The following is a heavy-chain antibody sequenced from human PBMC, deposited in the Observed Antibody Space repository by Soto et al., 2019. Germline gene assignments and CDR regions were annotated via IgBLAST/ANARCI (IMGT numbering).Heavy chain of an antibody. Sequence: QEKLVESGGGVVQPGGSLRLSCEASGFMFSSYALHWVRQASGKGLEWLAIISYDGGNTYYADSVKGRFTISRDGSRYTVYLEMDSLRPEDTVVYECARDHRPGGYVRQMDVWGPGTRVTVS. CDR1: GFMFSSYA. J-gene: IGHJ6*02. D-gene: IGHD3-10*01. CDR3: ARDHRPGGYVRQMDV. V-gene: IGHV3-30*17. CDR2: ISYDGGNT.